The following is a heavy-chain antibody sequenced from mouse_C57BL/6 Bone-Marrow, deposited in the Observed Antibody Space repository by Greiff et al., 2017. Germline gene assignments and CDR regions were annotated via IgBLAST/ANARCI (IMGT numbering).Heavy chain of an antibody. Sequence: QVQLKQPGAELVKPGASVKLSCKASGYTFTSYWMHWVKQRPGRGLEWIGRIDPNSGGTKYNEKFKSKATLTVDKPSSTAYMQLSSLTSEDSAVYYCARSGYYGSSYWYFDVWGTGTTVTVSS. CDR3: ARSGYYGSSYWYFDV. V-gene: IGHV1-72*01. CDR2: IDPNSGGT. CDR1: GYTFTSYW. D-gene: IGHD1-1*01. J-gene: IGHJ1*03.